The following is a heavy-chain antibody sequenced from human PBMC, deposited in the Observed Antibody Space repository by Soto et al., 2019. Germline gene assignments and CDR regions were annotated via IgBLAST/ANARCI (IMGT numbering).Heavy chain of an antibody. CDR1: GFTFSSYA. J-gene: IGHJ6*02. CDR3: ARDLAVAGPHAAFVEYYGMDV. CDR2: ISGSGGST. V-gene: IGHV3-23*01. D-gene: IGHD6-19*01. Sequence: GGSLRLSCAASGFTFSSYAMSWVRQAPGKGLEWVSAISGSGGSTYYADSVKGRFTISRDNSKNTLYLQMNSLRAEDTAVYYCARDLAVAGPHAAFVEYYGMDVWGQGTTVTVSS.